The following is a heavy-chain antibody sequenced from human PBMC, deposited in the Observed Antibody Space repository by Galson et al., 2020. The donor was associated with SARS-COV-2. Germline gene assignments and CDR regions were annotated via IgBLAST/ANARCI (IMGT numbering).Heavy chain of an antibody. CDR3: ARVGPTGNYYDRDAAYPPDY. Sequence: GESLKISCAASGFTFSNYWLGWVRQAPGKGLAWVAKLTEDGNTKYYADSVKGRFTISRDNAKDFLYLQMNSLRVDDTAVYYCARVGPTGNYYDRDAAYPPDYWGQGTLVTVSS. CDR2: LTEDGNTK. CDR1: GFTFSNYW. D-gene: IGHD3-22*01. V-gene: IGHV3-7*01. J-gene: IGHJ4*02.